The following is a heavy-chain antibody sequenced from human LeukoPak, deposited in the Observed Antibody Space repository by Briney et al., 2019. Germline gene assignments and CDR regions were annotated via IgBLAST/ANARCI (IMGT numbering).Heavy chain of an antibody. CDR3: ARDGGSYYSPSDY. V-gene: IGHV1-69*04. Sequence: SVKVSCKASGGTFSSYAIIWVRQAPGQGLEWMGRIIPILGIANYAQKFQGRVTITADKSTSTAYMELSSLRSEDTAVYYCARDGGSYYSPSDYWGQGTLVTVSS. J-gene: IGHJ4*02. CDR2: IIPILGIA. CDR1: GGTFSSYA. D-gene: IGHD1-26*01.